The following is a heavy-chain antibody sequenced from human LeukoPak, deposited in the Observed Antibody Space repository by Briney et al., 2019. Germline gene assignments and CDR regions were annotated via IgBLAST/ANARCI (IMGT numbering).Heavy chain of an antibody. CDR3: VRVRGGSGRSYAADAFDI. J-gene: IGHJ3*02. D-gene: IGHD1-26*01. Sequence: QPGGSLRLSCAASGFTFSNYWMHWVRQAPGKGVVWVSRIYNDGSSTTYADSVKGRFTISRDNAKSTLYLQMNSLRAEDTAVYYCVRVRGGSGRSYAADAFDIWGQGTMVTVSS. V-gene: IGHV3-74*01. CDR2: IYNDGSST. CDR1: GFTFSNYW.